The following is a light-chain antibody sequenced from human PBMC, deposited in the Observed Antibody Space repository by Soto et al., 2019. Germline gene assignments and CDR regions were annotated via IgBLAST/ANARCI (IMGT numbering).Light chain of an antibody. Sequence: DIVLTQSPDSLAVSLGERATINCKSSQNVLYSSNNKNYLSWYQQKAGQPPKLLIYWASVRDSGIPDRFSGSRSWTDFTLTIRSLQADDVAVYYCQQYYSTPLTFGGGTKVEIK. CDR2: WAS. J-gene: IGKJ4*01. CDR1: QNVLYSSNNKNY. CDR3: QQYYSTPLT. V-gene: IGKV4-1*01.